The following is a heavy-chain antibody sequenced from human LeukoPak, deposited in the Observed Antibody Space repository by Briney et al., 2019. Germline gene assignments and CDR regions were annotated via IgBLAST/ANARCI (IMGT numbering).Heavy chain of an antibody. J-gene: IGHJ5*02. CDR2: GSDSGGT. Sequence: SETLSLTCAVYGESLNGHYWSWIRQSPGKGLEWIGEGSDSGGTKFNPSLKSRATMSADTSRNQFSLKLRSVTAADTAVYHCAKNGQSGFSFDPWGQGTPVTVSS. D-gene: IGHD1-26*01. CDR3: AKNGQSGFSFDP. V-gene: IGHV4-34*01. CDR1: GESLNGHY.